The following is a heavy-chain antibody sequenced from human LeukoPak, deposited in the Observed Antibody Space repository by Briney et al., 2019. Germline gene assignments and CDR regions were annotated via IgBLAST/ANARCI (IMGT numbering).Heavy chain of an antibody. J-gene: IGHJ4*02. V-gene: IGHV3-23*01. CDR3: AKEVPVWYYFDY. Sequence: GGSLRLSCAASGFTLSSCAMGWVRQAPGKGLEWVSTLSAGGGSTYYADSVKGRFTISRDNSKNTLFLQMSSLRAEDTAVYYCAKEVPVWYYFDYWGQGTLVTVSS. D-gene: IGHD3-16*01. CDR2: LSAGGGST. CDR1: GFTLSSCA.